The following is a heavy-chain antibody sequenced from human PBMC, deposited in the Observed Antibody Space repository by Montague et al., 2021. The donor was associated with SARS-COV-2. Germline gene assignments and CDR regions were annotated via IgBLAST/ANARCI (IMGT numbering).Heavy chain of an antibody. J-gene: IGHJ4*02. Sequence: SLRLSCAGSGYYFNSYGMHWVRQAPGKGLEWVAVIWFDGSKEYYVDSVKGRFAISRDKSKNMLYLQMNSLRVEDTATYFCVRDYGDYGEEFLDYWGQGTPVTVSS. CDR3: VRDYGDYGEEFLDY. V-gene: IGHV3-33*08. CDR1: GYYFNSYG. CDR2: IWFDGSKE. D-gene: IGHD4-17*01.